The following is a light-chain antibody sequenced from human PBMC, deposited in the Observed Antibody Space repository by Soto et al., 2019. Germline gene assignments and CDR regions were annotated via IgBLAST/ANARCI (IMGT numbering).Light chain of an antibody. CDR3: CSYAGSSTYV. CDR2: EGS. V-gene: IGLV2-23*01. Sequence: QSALIQPPSVSGSPGQSVTISCTGTSSDVGSYNLVSWYQQHPGKAPKLMIYEGSKRPSGVSNRFSGSKSGNTASLTISGLQAEDEADYYCCSYAGSSTYVFGTGTKVT. CDR1: SSDVGSYNL. J-gene: IGLJ1*01.